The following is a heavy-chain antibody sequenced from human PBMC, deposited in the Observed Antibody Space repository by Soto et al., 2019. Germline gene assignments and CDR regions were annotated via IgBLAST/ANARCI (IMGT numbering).Heavy chain of an antibody. CDR1: GFTFSNAW. D-gene: IGHD3-16*01. V-gene: IGHV3-15*07. J-gene: IGHJ6*01. CDR3: TTLARVYYFYGMEV. Sequence: GGSLRLSCVASGFTFSNAWMNWVRQAPGKGLEWVGRIKSKTDGGTTDYAAPVKGRFTISRDDSKNTLYLQMNSLKTEYTVVYFCTTLARVYYFYGMEVREQDTPVTLSS. CDR2: IKSKTDGGTT.